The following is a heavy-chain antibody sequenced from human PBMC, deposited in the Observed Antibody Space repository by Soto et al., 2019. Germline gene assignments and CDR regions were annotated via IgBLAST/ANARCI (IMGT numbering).Heavy chain of an antibody. CDR3: AIDSSGYFPDY. D-gene: IGHD3-22*01. CDR1: GGTFSSYT. CDR2: IIPILGIA. Sequence: QVQLVQSGAEVKKPGSSVKVSCKASGGTFSSYTISWVRQAPGQGLEWMGRIIPILGIANYAQKFQGRVTITADKSTSTAYMELSSLRSEDTAVYYCAIDSSGYFPDYWGQGTLVTVSS. V-gene: IGHV1-69*02. J-gene: IGHJ4*02.